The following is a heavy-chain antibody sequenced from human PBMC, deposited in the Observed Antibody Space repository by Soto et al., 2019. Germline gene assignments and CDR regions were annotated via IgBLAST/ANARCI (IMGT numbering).Heavy chain of an antibody. J-gene: IGHJ6*02. Sequence: PSETLSLTCAVYGGSFSGYYWSWIRQPPGKGLEWIGEINHSGSTNYNPSLKSRVTISVDTSKNQFSLKLSSVTAADTAVYYCAREAIVVVPAAFYYYYYGMDVWGQGTTVTVSS. D-gene: IGHD2-2*01. CDR2: INHSGST. V-gene: IGHV4-34*01. CDR1: GGSFSGYY. CDR3: AREAIVVVPAAFYYYYYGMDV.